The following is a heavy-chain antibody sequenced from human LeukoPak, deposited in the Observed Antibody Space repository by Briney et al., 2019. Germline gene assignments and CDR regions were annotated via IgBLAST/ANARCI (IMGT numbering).Heavy chain of an antibody. V-gene: IGHV1-2*02. CDR3: ARTIRYSDWQLGGYFDL. D-gene: IGHD3-9*01. CDR1: GYTFTGYY. J-gene: IGHJ2*01. CDR2: INPNSGGT. Sequence: ASVKVSCKASGYTFTGYYMHWVRQAPGQGLEWMGWINPNSGGTNYAQKFQGRVTMTRDTSISTAYMELSRLRSDDTAVYYCARTIRYSDWQLGGYFDLWGRGTLVTVSS.